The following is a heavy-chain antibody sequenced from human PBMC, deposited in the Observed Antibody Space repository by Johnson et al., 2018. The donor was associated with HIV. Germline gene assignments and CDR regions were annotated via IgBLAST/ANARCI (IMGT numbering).Heavy chain of an antibody. V-gene: IGHV3-30*04. CDR1: GFTFSSYA. D-gene: IGHD3-22*01. CDR2: ISYDGSNK. CDR3: AKDTGAYYDTFLAFDI. J-gene: IGHJ3*02. Sequence: QVQLVESGGGVVQPGRSLRLSCAASGFTFSSYAMHWVRQAPGKGLEWVAVISYDGSNKYYADSVKGRFTISRDNSKNTLYLEMNSLRAEDTAVYYCAKDTGAYYDTFLAFDIWGQGTMVTVSS.